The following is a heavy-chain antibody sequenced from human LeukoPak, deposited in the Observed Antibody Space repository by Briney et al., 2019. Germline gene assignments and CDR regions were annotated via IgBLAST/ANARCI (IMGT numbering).Heavy chain of an antibody. D-gene: IGHD3-10*01. V-gene: IGHV3-48*01. CDR3: ARDSPYGSGSLRFDP. CDR1: GFTFSSYS. J-gene: IGHJ5*02. Sequence: GGSLRLSCAASGFTFSSYSMNWVRHTPGKGLEWVSYISSSSSTIYYADSVKGRFTISRDNAKNSLYLQMNSLRAEDTAVYYCARDSPYGSGSLRFDPWGQGTLVTVSS. CDR2: ISSSSSTI.